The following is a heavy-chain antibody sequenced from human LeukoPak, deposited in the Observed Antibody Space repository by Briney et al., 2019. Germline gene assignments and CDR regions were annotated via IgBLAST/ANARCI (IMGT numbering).Heavy chain of an antibody. CDR1: GDSISSSGHF. Sequence: SETLSLTCTVSGDSISSSGHFWGWIRQPPGKGLKRIGNIHYSGSTYYNPSLKSRVTISVDTSKNQFSLKLTSVTAADTAVYYCATRYCPYSGCNFFPHYWGQGTLVTVSS. CDR3: ATRYCPYSGCNFFPHY. V-gene: IGHV4-39*01. CDR2: IHYSGST. D-gene: IGHD5-12*01. J-gene: IGHJ4*02.